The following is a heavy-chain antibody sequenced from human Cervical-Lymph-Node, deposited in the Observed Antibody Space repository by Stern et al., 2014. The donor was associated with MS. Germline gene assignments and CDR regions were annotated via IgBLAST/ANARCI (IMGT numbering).Heavy chain of an antibody. CDR3: ARDNDDNGMDV. CDR2: IIPIFGTT. CDR1: GDTLSNFA. Sequence: VQLVESGAEIKKPGSSVTVSCKTSGDTLSNFAISWVRQAPGQGLEWMGGIIPIFGTTHYAQNCQGRVTLTADQSTGTAYMDLGSLRSEDTAVYYCARDNDDNGMDVWGQGTTITVSS. D-gene: IGHD1-1*01. J-gene: IGHJ6*02. V-gene: IGHV1-69*01.